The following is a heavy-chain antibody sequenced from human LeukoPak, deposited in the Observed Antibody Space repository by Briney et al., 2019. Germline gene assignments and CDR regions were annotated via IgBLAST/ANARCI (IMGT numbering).Heavy chain of an antibody. CDR1: GYTFTGYY. V-gene: IGHV1-2*06. J-gene: IGHJ4*02. D-gene: IGHD3-9*01. CDR2: INPNSGGT. Sequence: ASVKVSCKASGYTFTGYYMHWLRQAPGQGLEWMGRINPNSGGTNYAQRFQGRVTMTRDTSISTAYMELSRLRSDDTAVYYCARVSILTGYYKGDYWGQGTLVTVSS. CDR3: ARVSILTGYYKGDY.